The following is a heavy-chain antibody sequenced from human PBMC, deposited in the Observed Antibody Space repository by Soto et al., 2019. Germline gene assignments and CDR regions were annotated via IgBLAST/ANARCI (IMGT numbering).Heavy chain of an antibody. V-gene: IGHV1-18*01. CDR3: ASDCTGGSCFCIY. Sequence: QVQLVQSAAEVKKPGASVKVSCKASGYTLTNYAISWVRQAPGQGPEWMGWINTYNGNSNYAQKFQGRVTMTTDTSTNTAYMELRSLTSDDTAVYYCASDCTGGSCFCIYWGQGTLVTVSS. D-gene: IGHD2-15*01. CDR2: INTYNGNS. J-gene: IGHJ4*02. CDR1: GYTLTNYA.